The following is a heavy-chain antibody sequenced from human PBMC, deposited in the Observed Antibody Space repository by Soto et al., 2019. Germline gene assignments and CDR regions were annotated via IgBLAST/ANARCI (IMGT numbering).Heavy chain of an antibody. CDR3: ARMETFGSLNWFDP. CDR2: MNPGSGDT. V-gene: IGHV1-8*01. D-gene: IGHD3-16*01. CDR1: GYSFTNNY. J-gene: IGHJ5*02. Sequence: ASVKVSCKASGYSFTNNYVSWVRQATGQGLEWMGWMNPGSGDTGYAQKFQGRVTMTRDTSIATAYMGLSSLRSDDTAIYYCARMETFGSLNWFDPWGQGTLVTVSS.